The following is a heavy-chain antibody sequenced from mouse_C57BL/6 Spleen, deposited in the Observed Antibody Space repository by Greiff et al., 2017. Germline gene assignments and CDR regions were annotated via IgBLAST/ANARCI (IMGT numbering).Heavy chain of an antibody. CDR2: IDPETGGT. Sequence: VQVVESGAELVRPGASVTLSCKASGYTFTDYEMHWVKQTPVHGLEWIGAIDPETGGTAYNQKFKGKAILTADKSSSTAYMELRSLTSEDSAVYYCTRWGVLITTVVAYYFDGWGQGTTLTVSS. D-gene: IGHD1-1*01. V-gene: IGHV1-15*01. CDR1: GYTFTDYE. J-gene: IGHJ2*01. CDR3: TRWGVLITTVVAYYFDG.